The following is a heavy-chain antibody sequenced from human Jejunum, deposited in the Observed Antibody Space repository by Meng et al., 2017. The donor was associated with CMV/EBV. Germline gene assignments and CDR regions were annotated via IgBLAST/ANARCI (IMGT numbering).Heavy chain of an antibody. CDR1: GYTFSTYW. CDR3: ARLRGSTSAMVKYFDY. D-gene: IGHD5-18*01. J-gene: IGHJ4*02. V-gene: IGHV5-51*01. Sequence: GYTFSTYWIGWVRQVPGKGLEWVGIVYPPNSETMYSPTFQGQVTISVDKSINTAYLQWSSLQASDTAIYYCARLRGSTSAMVKYFDYWGQGTLVTVSS. CDR2: VYPPNSET.